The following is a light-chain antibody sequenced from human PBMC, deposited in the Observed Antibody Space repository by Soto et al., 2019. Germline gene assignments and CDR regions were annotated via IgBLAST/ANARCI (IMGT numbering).Light chain of an antibody. V-gene: IGKV3-20*01. Sequence: EIVLTQSPGTLSLSPGERATLSCRASQSVSNNYLAWYQQKPGPAPRLLIYGASNRATGIPDRFSGSWSGTYFTLTISRLAPEDVAVYYCQQYGSSGTFGQGTKVEIK. CDR2: GAS. CDR3: QQYGSSGT. CDR1: QSVSNNY. J-gene: IGKJ1*01.